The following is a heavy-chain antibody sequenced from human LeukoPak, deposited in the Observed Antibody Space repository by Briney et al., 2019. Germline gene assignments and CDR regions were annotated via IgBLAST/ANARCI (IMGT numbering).Heavy chain of an antibody. J-gene: IGHJ6*02. V-gene: IGHV3-11*01. Sequence: PGGSLRLSCAASGFTFSDYYMSWIRQAPGKGLEWVSYISSSGSTIYYADSVKGRFTISRDNAKNSLYLQMNSLRAEDTAVYYCARDQSIFGVVTSYGMDVWGQGTTVTVSS. D-gene: IGHD3-3*01. CDR3: ARDQSIFGVVTSYGMDV. CDR2: ISSSGSTI. CDR1: GFTFSDYY.